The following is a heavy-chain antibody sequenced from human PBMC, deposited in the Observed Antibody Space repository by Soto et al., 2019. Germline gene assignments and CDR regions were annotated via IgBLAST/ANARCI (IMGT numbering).Heavy chain of an antibody. D-gene: IGHD2-15*01. V-gene: IGHV3-30-3*01. CDR3: ARDYIGGLLDYYYYYGMDV. Sequence: GGSLRLSCAASGFTFSSYAMHWVRQAPGKGLEWVAVISYDGSNKYYADSVKGRLTISRDNSKNTLYLQMNSLRAEDTAVYYCARDYIGGLLDYYYYYGMDVWGQGTTVTVSS. CDR1: GFTFSSYA. CDR2: ISYDGSNK. J-gene: IGHJ6*02.